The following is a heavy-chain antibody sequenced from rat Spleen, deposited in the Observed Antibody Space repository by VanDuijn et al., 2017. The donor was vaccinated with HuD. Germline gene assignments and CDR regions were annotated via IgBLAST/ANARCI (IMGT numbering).Heavy chain of an antibody. D-gene: IGHD1-2*01. V-gene: IGHV5-29*01. J-gene: IGHJ3*01. CDR2: LSYDGSST. CDR1: GFIFSNYG. Sequence: EVQLVESGGGLVQPGRSLKLSCAASGFIFSNYGMAWVRQAPTKGLEWVATLSYDGSSTYYRDSVKGRFTISRDEAKSTLYLQMDSLGSEDTATYYCARMLLPGHYYSVLSWFAYWGQGTLVTVSS. CDR3: ARMLLPGHYYSVLSWFAY.